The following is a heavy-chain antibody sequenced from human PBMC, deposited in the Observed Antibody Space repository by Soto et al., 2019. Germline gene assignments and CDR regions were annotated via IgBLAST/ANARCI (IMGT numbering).Heavy chain of an antibody. V-gene: IGHV3-9*01. CDR2: ITWNSRVL. J-gene: IGHJ4*02. Sequence: EVQLVESGGRLVQPGRSLRLSCVGTGLDFDDFAMHWVRQAPGKGLEWVSGITWNSRVLAYADSVKGRFTISGDNARNSLYLQMDSLRDEDTALYYCAKGKYDFWSPYYFDSGGKGTLVTFSS. D-gene: IGHD3-3*01. CDR1: GLDFDDFA. CDR3: AKGKYDFWSPYYFDS.